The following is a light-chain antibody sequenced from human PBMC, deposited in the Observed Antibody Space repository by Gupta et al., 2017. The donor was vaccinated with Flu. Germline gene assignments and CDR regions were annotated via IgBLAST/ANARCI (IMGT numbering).Light chain of an antibody. J-gene: IGLJ1*01. Sequence: QSALTQPASVSGSPGQSITISCTGTSSDVGRSDSVSWYQQYPGKAPKLLIYDVSSRPSGVSSRFSGSKSGNTAYLTISGLQAEEETDYFCSSYTSTSTFYVFGTGTKVTVL. V-gene: IGLV2-14*01. CDR3: SSYTSTSTFYV. CDR2: DVS. CDR1: SSDVGRSDS.